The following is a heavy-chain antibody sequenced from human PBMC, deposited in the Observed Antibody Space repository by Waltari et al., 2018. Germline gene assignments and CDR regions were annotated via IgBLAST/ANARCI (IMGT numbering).Heavy chain of an antibody. J-gene: IGHJ4*02. CDR1: EFSFSSYA. CDR3: AKETPTDYGGPNFDY. V-gene: IGHV3-30-3*01. CDR2: ISFDGSVE. Sequence: QVQLVESGGGVVQPGSSLRLSCAASEFSFSSYAMHWVRQAPGKGLEWGAVISFDGSVEYYADSVRGRFTVSRDNSENTLDLQMNSLRPDDTAVYYCAKETPTDYGGPNFDYWGQGTLVTVSS. D-gene: IGHD3-10*01.